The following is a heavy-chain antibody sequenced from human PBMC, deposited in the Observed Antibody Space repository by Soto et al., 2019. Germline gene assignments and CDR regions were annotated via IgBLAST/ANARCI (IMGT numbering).Heavy chain of an antibody. J-gene: IGHJ1*01. CDR3: ARETEVSYDQEGLLH. D-gene: IGHD3-3*01. Sequence: QVQMQESGPGLVKPSETLSLTCTVSGGSVTTYYWNWIRQTPGKGLEGIGYIYRTGRTNYNPSLKSRFNISIDTSKNQFSRRLTSVTAADTAVYYCARETEVSYDQEGLLHWGQGTLGTVSS. V-gene: IGHV4-59*02. CDR1: GGSVTTYY. CDR2: IYRTGRT.